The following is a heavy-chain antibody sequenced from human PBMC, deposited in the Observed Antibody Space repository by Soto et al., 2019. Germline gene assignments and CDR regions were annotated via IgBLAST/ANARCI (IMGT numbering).Heavy chain of an antibody. CDR1: GYTSTSYD. Sequence: ASVKVSCKAYGYTSTSYDINWVRQATGQGLEWMGWMNPNSGNIGYAQKFQGRVTMTRNTSIRTAYMELSSLRSEDTAVYYCARGYSGYDQRYGLDVWGQGTTVTVSS. D-gene: IGHD5-12*01. CDR2: MNPNSGNI. V-gene: IGHV1-8*01. J-gene: IGHJ6*02. CDR3: ARGYSGYDQRYGLDV.